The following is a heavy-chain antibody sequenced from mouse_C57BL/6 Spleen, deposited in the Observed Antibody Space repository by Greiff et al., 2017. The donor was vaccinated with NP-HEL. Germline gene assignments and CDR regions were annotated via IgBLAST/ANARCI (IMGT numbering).Heavy chain of an antibody. CDR1: GFTFSDYG. CDR2: ISSGSSTI. Sequence: EVQVVESGGGLVKPGGSLKLSCAASGFTFSDYGMHWVRQAPEKGLEWVAYISSGSSTIYYADTVKGRFTISRDNAKNTLFLQRTSLRSEDTAMYYCARRVGSSGYFDYWGQGTTLTVSS. J-gene: IGHJ2*01. D-gene: IGHD1-1*01. V-gene: IGHV5-17*01. CDR3: ARRVGSSGYFDY.